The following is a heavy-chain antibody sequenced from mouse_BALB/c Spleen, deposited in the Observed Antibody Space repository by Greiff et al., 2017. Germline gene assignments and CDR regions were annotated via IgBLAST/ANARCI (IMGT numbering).Heavy chain of an antibody. CDR3: ARSGGNFPRFAY. D-gene: IGHD2-1*01. J-gene: IGHJ3*01. CDR2: IYPGNVNT. CDR1: GYTFTSYY. V-gene: IGHV1S56*01. Sequence: QVQLQQSGPELVKPGASVRISCKASGYTFTSYYIHWVKQRPGQGLEWIGWIYPGNVNTKYNEKFKGKATLTADKSSSTAYMQLSSLTSEDSAVYFCARSGGNFPRFAYWGQGTLVTVSA.